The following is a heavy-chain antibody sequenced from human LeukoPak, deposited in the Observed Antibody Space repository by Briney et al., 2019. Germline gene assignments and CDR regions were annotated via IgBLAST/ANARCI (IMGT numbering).Heavy chain of an antibody. CDR2: ISFDGSNK. Sequence: GGSLRLSCAASGFTFSSYAMHWVRQAPGKGLEWVAVISFDGSNKYYADSVKGRLTISRDNSKNTLYLQMNSLRAEDTTVYYCAKDRAVGSGWYYFDYWGQGTLVTVPS. V-gene: IGHV3-30*18. D-gene: IGHD6-19*01. CDR1: GFTFSSYA. CDR3: AKDRAVGSGWYYFDY. J-gene: IGHJ4*02.